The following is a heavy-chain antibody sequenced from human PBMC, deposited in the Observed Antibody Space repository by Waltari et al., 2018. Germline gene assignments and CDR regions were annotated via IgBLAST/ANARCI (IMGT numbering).Heavy chain of an antibody. Sequence: QVQLQASGPGLVKPSETLSLTCTVSGGSISSYYWRWIRQPPGKGLEWIGYIYYSGSTNYNPSLKSRDTISVDTSKNQFSLKLSSVTAADTAVYYCARNWLEDYYYYYYMDVWGKGTTVTVSS. J-gene: IGHJ6*03. D-gene: IGHD5-12*01. CDR2: IYYSGST. V-gene: IGHV4-59*01. CDR1: GGSISSYY. CDR3: ARNWLEDYYYYYYMDV.